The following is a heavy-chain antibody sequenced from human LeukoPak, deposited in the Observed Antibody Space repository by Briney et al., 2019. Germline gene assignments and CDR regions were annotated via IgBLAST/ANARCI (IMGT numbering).Heavy chain of an antibody. CDR3: AITMVRGVPDP. V-gene: IGHV1-8*01. CDR2: MSSTSGNT. D-gene: IGHD3-10*01. J-gene: IGHJ5*02. Sequence: GASVKVSCKASGSAFTCYDFNWVRQATGQGLEWMGWMSSTSGNTGYAQKFQGRVTMTRDTSISTAYMELSSLRSEDTAVYYCAITMVRGVPDPWGQGTLVTVSS. CDR1: GSAFTCYD.